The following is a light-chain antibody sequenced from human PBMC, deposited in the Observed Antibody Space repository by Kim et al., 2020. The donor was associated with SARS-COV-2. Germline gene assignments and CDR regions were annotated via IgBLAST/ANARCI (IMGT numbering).Light chain of an antibody. V-gene: IGLV3-19*01. CDR1: SLRSYS. J-gene: IGLJ1*01. CDR2: GRN. CDR3: NSRDSTGKRWV. Sequence: ALGQTVKITCQGDSLRSYSASWYQQKPGQAPILVIYGRNNRPSGIPDRFSGSSSVNTASLTITGAQAEDEADYYCNSRDSTGKRWVFGTGTKVTVL.